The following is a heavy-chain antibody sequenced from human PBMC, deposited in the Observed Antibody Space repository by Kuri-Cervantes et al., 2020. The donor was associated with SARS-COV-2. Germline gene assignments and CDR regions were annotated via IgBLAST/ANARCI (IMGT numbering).Heavy chain of an antibody. CDR1: GFTFSNAW. V-gene: IGHV3-7*01. J-gene: IGHJ3*02. CDR3: ARDRGDAFDI. Sequence: GESPKISCAASGFTFSNAWMSWVRQAPGKGLEWVANIKQDGSEKYYVDSVKGRFTISRDNAKNSLYLQMNSLRAEDTAVYYCARDRGDAFDIWGQGTMVTVSS. CDR2: IKQDGSEK.